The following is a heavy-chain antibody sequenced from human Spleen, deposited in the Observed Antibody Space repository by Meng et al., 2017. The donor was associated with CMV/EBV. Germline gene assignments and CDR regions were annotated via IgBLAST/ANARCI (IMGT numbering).Heavy chain of an antibody. CDR3: ARGRSGSFHFDY. J-gene: IGHJ4*02. D-gene: IGHD1-26*01. V-gene: IGHV4-61*01. CDR1: GGSATGGSDY. CDR2: MYYSGSA. Sequence: TVSGGSATGGSDYGTWIRQPPGKGLEWIAYMYYSGSANYNPSLKSRVTISVDTSKNRFSLRLSSVTAADTAVYYCARGRSGSFHFDYWGQGTLVTVSS.